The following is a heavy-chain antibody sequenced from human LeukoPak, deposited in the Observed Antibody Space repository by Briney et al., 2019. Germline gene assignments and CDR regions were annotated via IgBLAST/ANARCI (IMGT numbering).Heavy chain of an antibody. D-gene: IGHD4-17*01. V-gene: IGHV1-2*02. Sequence: ASVKVSCKASGYTFTGYYMHWVRQAPGQGLEWMGWINPNSGGTNYAQKFQGRVTMTRDTSISTAYMELSRLRSDDTAVYYCARLPPTVTTSGYWGQGTLVIVSS. J-gene: IGHJ4*02. CDR1: GYTFTGYY. CDR3: ARLPPTVTTSGY. CDR2: INPNSGGT.